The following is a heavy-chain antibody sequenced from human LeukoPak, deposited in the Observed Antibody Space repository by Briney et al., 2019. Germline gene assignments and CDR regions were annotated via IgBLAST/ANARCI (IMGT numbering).Heavy chain of an antibody. J-gene: IGHJ4*02. D-gene: IGHD3-9*01. CDR2: ISSSGSTI. Sequence: GGSLRLSCAASGFTFSSYEMNWVRQAPGKGLEWVSYISSSGSTIYYADSVKGRFTISRDNAKNSLYLQMNSLRAEDTAVYYCARGWNRYYDILTGYYFHPPFDYWGLGTLVTVSS. CDR1: GFTFSSYE. CDR3: ARGWNRYYDILTGYYFHPPFDY. V-gene: IGHV3-48*03.